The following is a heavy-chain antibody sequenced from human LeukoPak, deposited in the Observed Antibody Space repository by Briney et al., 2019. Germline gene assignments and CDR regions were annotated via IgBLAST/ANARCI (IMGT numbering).Heavy chain of an antibody. V-gene: IGHV4-30-4*08. CDR2: IYYGGST. CDR3: ARSPYRLFYFDY. CDR1: GGSIINSDYY. Sequence: SETLSLTCTVSGGSIINSDYYWGWIRQPPGKGLEWIGYIYYGGSTYYNPSLKSRLTISVDTSKNQFSLKLGSVTAADTAVYYCARSPYRLFYFDYWGQGTLVTVSS. D-gene: IGHD5-18*01. J-gene: IGHJ4*02.